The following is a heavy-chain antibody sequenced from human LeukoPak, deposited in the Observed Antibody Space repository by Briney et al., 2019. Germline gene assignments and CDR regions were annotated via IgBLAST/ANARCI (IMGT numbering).Heavy chain of an antibody. J-gene: IGHJ3*02. V-gene: IGHV3-30*02. CDR3: AKDRRWLQLKGDALDI. CDR1: GFTFSDYG. Sequence: GGSLRLSCAASGFTFSDYGTHWVRQAPGKGLEWVAFIHYDGSFEFYADSMKGRFTISRDKSKNTLFLQMSSLKAEDTAMYYCAKDRRWLQLKGDALDIWGQGTMVTVSS. D-gene: IGHD5-24*01. CDR2: IHYDGSFE.